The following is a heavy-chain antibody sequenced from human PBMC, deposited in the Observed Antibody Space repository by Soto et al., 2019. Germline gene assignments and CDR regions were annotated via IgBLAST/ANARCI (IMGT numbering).Heavy chain of an antibody. CDR2: ISSYNGNT. Sequence: QVQLVQSGAEVKKPGASVKVSCTASGYTFTSYGINWVRQAPGQGLEWMGWISSYNGNTNYAQKLQSRVTMTTDTCTSRAYVELRSLRSDDTAVYYCARDEKLMVRGVIIGDYWGQGSLVTVSS. D-gene: IGHD3-10*01. V-gene: IGHV1-18*01. J-gene: IGHJ4*02. CDR3: ARDEKLMVRGVIIGDY. CDR1: GYTFTSYG.